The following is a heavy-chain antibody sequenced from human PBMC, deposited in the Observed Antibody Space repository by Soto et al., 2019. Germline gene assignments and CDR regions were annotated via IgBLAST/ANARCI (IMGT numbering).Heavy chain of an antibody. V-gene: IGHV5-10-1*01. CDR2: IDPSDSYT. CDR3: ARGRMVDCSSTSCYYYYGMDV. CDR1: GYSFTSHW. J-gene: IGHJ6*02. Sequence: PGASLKISCKGSGYSFTSHWISWVRQMPGKGLEWMGRIDPSDSYTNSSPSFQGHVTISADKSISTAYLQWSSLKASDTAMYYCARGRMVDCSSTSCYYYYGMDVWGQGTTVTVSS. D-gene: IGHD2-2*01.